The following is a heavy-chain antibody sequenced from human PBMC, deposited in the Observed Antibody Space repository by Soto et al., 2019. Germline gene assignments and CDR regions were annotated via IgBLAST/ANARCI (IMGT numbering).Heavy chain of an antibody. Sequence: ASVKVSCKASGYTFTSYGISWVRQAPGQGLEWMGWISAYNGSTSYAQKFQGRVTMTRDTSTSTVYMELSSLRSEDTAVYYCARDETAAGYNWFDPWGQGTLVTVSS. D-gene: IGHD6-13*01. CDR2: ISAYNGST. V-gene: IGHV1-18*04. CDR3: ARDETAAGYNWFDP. CDR1: GYTFTSYG. J-gene: IGHJ5*02.